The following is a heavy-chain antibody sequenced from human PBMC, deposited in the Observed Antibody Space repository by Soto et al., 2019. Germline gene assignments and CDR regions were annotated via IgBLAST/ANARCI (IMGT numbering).Heavy chain of an antibody. CDR2: IIPILGIA. J-gene: IGHJ4*02. CDR3: ASDYGDYGNY. D-gene: IGHD4-17*01. Sequence: QVQLVQSGAEVKKPGSSVKVSCKASGGTFISYTISWVRQAPGQGLEWMGRIIPILGIANYAQKFQGSFTITAGKSTSTADMELSIRRSEDTAVYYCASDYGDYGNYWGQGTLVTVSS. V-gene: IGHV1-69*02. CDR1: GGTFISYT.